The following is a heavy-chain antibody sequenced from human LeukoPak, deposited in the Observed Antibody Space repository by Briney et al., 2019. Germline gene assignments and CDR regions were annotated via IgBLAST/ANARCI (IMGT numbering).Heavy chain of an antibody. J-gene: IGHJ4*02. CDR3: ARGGYSYGSYYFDY. D-gene: IGHD5-18*01. CDR2: IYYSGST. CDR1: GGSISSYY. V-gene: IGHV4-59*01. Sequence: SETLSLTCTVSGGSISSYYWSWIRQPPRKGLEWIGYIYYSGSTHYNPSLPSRVTISVDTSKKQYSLKLSSVTAADTAVYYCARGGYSYGSYYFDYWGQGTLVTVSS.